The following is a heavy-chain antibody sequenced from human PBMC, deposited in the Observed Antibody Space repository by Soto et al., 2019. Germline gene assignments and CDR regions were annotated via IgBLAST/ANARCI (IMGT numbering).Heavy chain of an antibody. D-gene: IGHD3-22*01. CDR3: ASFTYYYDSSGSLDYGMDV. J-gene: IGHJ6*02. CDR1: GGTFISSA. CDR2: IIPIFGTA. Sequence: SVKVSCKASGGTFISSAISWVRQAPGQGLEWMGGIIPIFGTANYAQKFQGRVTITADESTSTAYMELSSLRSEDTAVYYCASFTYYYDSSGSLDYGMDVWGQGTTVTVSS. V-gene: IGHV1-69*13.